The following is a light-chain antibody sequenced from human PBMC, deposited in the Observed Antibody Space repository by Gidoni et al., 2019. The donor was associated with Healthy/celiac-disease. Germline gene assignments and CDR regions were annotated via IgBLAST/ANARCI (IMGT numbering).Light chain of an antibody. V-gene: IGKV1-5*03. CDR2: KAS. J-gene: IGKJ2*01. CDR3: QQYNSYSYT. CDR1: QIISSW. Sequence: DSEMTQSPSTLSASVGDRVTLTRRASQIISSWLAWYQQKPGKAPKLLIYKASSLDSGVPSRFSGSGSGTEFTLTISSLQPDDFATYYCQQYNSYSYTFGQGTKLEIK.